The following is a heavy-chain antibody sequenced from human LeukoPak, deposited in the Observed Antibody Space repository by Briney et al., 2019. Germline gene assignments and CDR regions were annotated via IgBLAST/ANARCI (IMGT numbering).Heavy chain of an antibody. CDR1: GGTFSSYA. D-gene: IGHD3-10*02. V-gene: IGHV1-2*02. CDR3: ARASCSAFDI. Sequence: GSSVKVSCKASGGTFSSYAISWVRQAPGQGLEWMGWINPNSGGTNYAQKFQGRVTMTRDTSISTAYMELSRLRSDDTAVYYCARASCSAFDIWGQGTMVTVSS. J-gene: IGHJ3*02. CDR2: INPNSGGT.